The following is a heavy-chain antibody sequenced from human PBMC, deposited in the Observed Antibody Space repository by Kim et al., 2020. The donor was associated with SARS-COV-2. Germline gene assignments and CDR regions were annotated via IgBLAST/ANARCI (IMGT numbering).Heavy chain of an antibody. Sequence: SETLSLTCSVSGASFSGFSWSWIRPTPGQGLEWIGEVAHIGGTKYTPSLQSRVTFSIATSKTQFSLNLNAVTAAATGVYYCSKGRFVLLPGSMQAFFDS. J-gene: IGHJ4*01. CDR3: SKGRFVLLPGSMQAFFDS. CDR2: VAHIGGT. D-gene: IGHD2-2*01. CDR1: GASFSGFS. V-gene: IGHV4-34*01.